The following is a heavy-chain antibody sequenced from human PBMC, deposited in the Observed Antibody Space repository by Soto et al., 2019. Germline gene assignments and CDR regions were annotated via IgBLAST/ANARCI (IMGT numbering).Heavy chain of an antibody. CDR3: ARDYARYCSSTSCYAYGEFDP. D-gene: IGHD2-2*01. J-gene: IGHJ5*02. Sequence: PSETLSLTCTVSGGSISSGDYCWSWIRQPPGKGLEWIGYIYYSGSTYYNTSLKIRVTISVDTSKNQFSLKLSSVTAADTAVYYCARDYARYCSSTSCYAYGEFDPWGQGTTVTVSS. CDR1: GGSISSGDYC. CDR2: IYYSGST. V-gene: IGHV4-30-4*01.